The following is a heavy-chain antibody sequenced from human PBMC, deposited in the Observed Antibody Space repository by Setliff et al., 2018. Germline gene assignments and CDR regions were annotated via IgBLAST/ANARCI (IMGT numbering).Heavy chain of an antibody. D-gene: IGHD5-18*01. CDR2: ISVYNGGT. J-gene: IGHJ4*02. Sequence: ASVKVSCKASGYTFRNYASAWVRQAPGQGLEWVGWISVYNGGTNYAQKFQGRVTLTTDTSTSTAYMELRSLTSDDSAFYYCARAPSVELVTIRTNSWFTYWGQGTLVTVSS. CDR1: GYTFRNYA. V-gene: IGHV1-18*01. CDR3: ARAPSVELVTIRTNSWFTY.